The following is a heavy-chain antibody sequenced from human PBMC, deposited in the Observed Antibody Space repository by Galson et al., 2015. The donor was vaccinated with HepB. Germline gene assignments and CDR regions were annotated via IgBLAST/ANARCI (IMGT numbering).Heavy chain of an antibody. CDR2: ISYDGSKR. CDR1: EFTFRSYN. Sequence: SLRLSCAASEFTFRSYNMHWVRQAPGRGLEWMAVISYDGSKRYYGDSVKGRFTISRDNSKNTLYLQMNSLRAEDTAIYYCAKDHPNLMLYETSYYGMDVWGQGTTVTVSS. V-gene: IGHV3-30*18. D-gene: IGHD2-8*01. CDR3: AKDHPNLMLYETSYYGMDV. J-gene: IGHJ6*02.